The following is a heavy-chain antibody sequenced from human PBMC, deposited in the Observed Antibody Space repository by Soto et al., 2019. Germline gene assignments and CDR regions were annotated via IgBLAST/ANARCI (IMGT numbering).Heavy chain of an antibody. CDR2: ISAYNGNT. CDR1: GYTFTSYG. D-gene: IGHD6-19*01. CDR3: ARERPPPGYSSGPKVDY. Sequence: ASVKVSCKASGYTFTSYGISWVRQAPGQGLEWMGWISAYNGNTNYAQKLQGRVTMTTDTSTSTAYMELRSLRSDDTAVYYCARERPPPGYSSGPKVDYWGQGTLVTVSS. V-gene: IGHV1-18*01. J-gene: IGHJ4*02.